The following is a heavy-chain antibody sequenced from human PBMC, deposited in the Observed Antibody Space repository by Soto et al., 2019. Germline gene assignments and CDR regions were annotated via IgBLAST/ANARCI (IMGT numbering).Heavy chain of an antibody. CDR3: ASRVVPRVTGTTWHHFDP. J-gene: IGHJ5*02. D-gene: IGHD1-7*01. CDR1: GDSMTRGSYY. Sequence: PSETLSLTCVVSGDSMTRGSYYWAWIRQPPGKGLEWIGSFYYTGSTNYNPSLKSRVTVSADTSKNQFSLKLSSVTAADTAVYYCASRVVPRVTGTTWHHFDPWGQGTLVTVSS. CDR2: FYYTGST. V-gene: IGHV4-39*01.